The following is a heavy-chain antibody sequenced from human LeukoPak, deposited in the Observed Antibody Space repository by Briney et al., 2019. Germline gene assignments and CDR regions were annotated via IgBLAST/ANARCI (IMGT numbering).Heavy chain of an antibody. J-gene: IGHJ4*02. D-gene: IGHD3-9*01. CDR2: INPNSGGT. Sequence: ASVKVSCKASGYTFTGYYMHWVRQAPGQGLEWMGWINPNSGGTNYAHKFQGRVTMTRDTSISTAYMELSRLRSDDTAVYYCATGRRYYDILTGYYIQIHPFDYWGQGTLVTVSS. CDR3: ATGRRYYDILTGYYIQIHPFDY. V-gene: IGHV1-2*02. CDR1: GYTFTGYY.